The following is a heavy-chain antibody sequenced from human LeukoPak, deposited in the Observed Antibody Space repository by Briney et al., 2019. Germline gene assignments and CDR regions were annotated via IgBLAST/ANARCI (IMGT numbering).Heavy chain of an antibody. Sequence: PGGSLRLSCAASGFTFSSHWMTWIRQAPGKGLEWVASIKKDVDEKYYVDSVKGRFTISRDNSKNTLYLQMNSLRAEDTAVYYCARENAATPTFDYWGQGTLVTVSS. D-gene: IGHD2-15*01. CDR2: IKKDVDEK. CDR1: GFTFSSHW. V-gene: IGHV3-7*01. CDR3: ARENAATPTFDY. J-gene: IGHJ4*02.